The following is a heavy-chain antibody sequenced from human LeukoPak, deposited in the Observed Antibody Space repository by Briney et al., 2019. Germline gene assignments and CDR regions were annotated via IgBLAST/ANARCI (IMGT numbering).Heavy chain of an antibody. CDR2: IYYSGST. CDR3: ARGRYFDWMYFDY. V-gene: IGHV4-59*11. D-gene: IGHD3-9*01. J-gene: IGHJ4*02. CDR1: GGSISSHY. Sequence: SETLSLTCTVSGGSISSHYWSWIRQPPGKGLEWIGYIYYSGSTNYNPSLKSRVTISVDTSKNQFSLKLSSVTAADTAVYYCARGRYFDWMYFDYWGQGTLVTVSS.